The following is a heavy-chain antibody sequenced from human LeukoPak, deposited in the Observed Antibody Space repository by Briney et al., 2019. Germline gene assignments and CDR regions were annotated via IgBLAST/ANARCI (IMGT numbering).Heavy chain of an antibody. V-gene: IGHV1-69*04. D-gene: IGHD6-6*01. CDR1: GGTFSSYA. J-gene: IGHJ4*02. Sequence: VASVKVSCKASGGTFSSYAISWVRQAPGQGLEWMGRIVPILGIANYAQKFQGRVTITADKSTSTAYMELSSLRSEDTAVYYCARAQGQLHMTSFDYWGQGTLVTVSS. CDR2: IVPILGIA. CDR3: ARAQGQLHMTSFDY.